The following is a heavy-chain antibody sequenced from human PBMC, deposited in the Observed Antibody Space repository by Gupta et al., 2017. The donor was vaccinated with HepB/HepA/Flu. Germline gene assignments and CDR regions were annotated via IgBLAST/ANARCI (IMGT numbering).Heavy chain of an antibody. CDR1: AFIFSNYA. D-gene: IGHD4-17*01. CDR3: AKQGDYGDSYYYMDV. V-gene: IGHV3-23*01. Sequence: EAQLLESGGGLAQSGGSLRLSCAVSAFIFSNYAMTWVRQASGKGLEWVSTISRSGSSTYYTDSVKGRFTISRDNSKNTLYLQMNSLRADDTAVYYCAKQGDYGDSYYYMDVWGKGTTVTVSS. CDR2: ISRSGSST. J-gene: IGHJ6*03.